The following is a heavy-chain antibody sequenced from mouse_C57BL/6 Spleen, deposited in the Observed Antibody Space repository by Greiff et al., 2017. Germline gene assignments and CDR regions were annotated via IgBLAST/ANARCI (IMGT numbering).Heavy chain of an antibody. J-gene: IGHJ2*01. CDR3: ARGGAYYSNSADY. CDR1: GYTFTSYW. Sequence: QVQLQQPGAELVKPGASVKMSCKASGYTFTSYWITWVKQRPGQGLEWIGDIYPGSGGTNYNEKLKSKATRTANTSSSTTYMQLSSLTSEDSAVYYCARGGAYYSNSADYWGQGTTLTVSS. CDR2: IYPGSGGT. V-gene: IGHV1-55*01. D-gene: IGHD2-5*01.